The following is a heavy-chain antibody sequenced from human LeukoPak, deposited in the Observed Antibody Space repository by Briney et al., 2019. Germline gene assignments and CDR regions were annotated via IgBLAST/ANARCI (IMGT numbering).Heavy chain of an antibody. D-gene: IGHD1-26*01. CDR1: GFTFSRSW. CDR2: IKEDGSED. V-gene: IGHV3-7*01. J-gene: IGHJ4*02. Sequence: GGSLRLSCVDSGFTFSRSWMTWVRQAPGKGLEWVASIKEDGSEDYYVGSVEGRFTIFRDNSKNSLYLQMNNLRVEDTAVYYCARDRAYSRFDYWGQGTLVTVAS. CDR3: ARDRAYSRFDY.